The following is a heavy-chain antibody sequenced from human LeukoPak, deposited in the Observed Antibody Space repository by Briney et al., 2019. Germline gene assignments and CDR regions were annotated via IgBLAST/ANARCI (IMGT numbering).Heavy chain of an antibody. CDR2: IHFSGTV. Sequence: SETLSLTCAVSGASLSGTDYYWTWTRHHPREGPEWLGFIHFSGTVYYNPSLSSRLMISADTSKNQMSLKLSYVTAADTAVYYCAAGGDTAKGGKYWGQGTQVTVSS. CDR1: GASLSGTDYY. J-gene: IGHJ4*02. V-gene: IGHV4-31*11. CDR3: AAGGDTAKGGKY. D-gene: IGHD5-18*01.